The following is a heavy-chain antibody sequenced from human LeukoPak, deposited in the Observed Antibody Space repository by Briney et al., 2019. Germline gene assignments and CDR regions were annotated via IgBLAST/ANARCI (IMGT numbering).Heavy chain of an antibody. CDR3: AKDLYYYDSSGYVLGY. Sequence: ASVKVSCKASGYSFTSFGLRWVRQAPGQGLEWMGWISTYNGNTNYAQKFQGRVTMTTDTSISTAYMELSRLRSDDTAVYYCAKDLYYYDSSGYVLGYWGQGTLVTVSS. CDR1: GYSFTSFG. V-gene: IGHV1-18*01. D-gene: IGHD3-22*01. CDR2: ISTYNGNT. J-gene: IGHJ4*02.